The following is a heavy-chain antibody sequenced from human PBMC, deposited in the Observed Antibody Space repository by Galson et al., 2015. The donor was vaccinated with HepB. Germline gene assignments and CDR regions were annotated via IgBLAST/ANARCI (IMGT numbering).Heavy chain of an antibody. J-gene: IGHJ6*03. CDR2: IIPIFGTA. Sequence: SVKVSCKASGGTFSSYAISWVRQAPGQGLEWMGGIIPIFGTANYAQKFQGRVTITADESTSTAYMELSSLRSEDTAVYYCARSFGSSYSSSRATPRYYYYYYMDVWGKGTTVTVSS. V-gene: IGHV1-69*13. CDR3: ARSFGSSYSSSRATPRYYYYYYMDV. D-gene: IGHD6-6*01. CDR1: GGTFSSYA.